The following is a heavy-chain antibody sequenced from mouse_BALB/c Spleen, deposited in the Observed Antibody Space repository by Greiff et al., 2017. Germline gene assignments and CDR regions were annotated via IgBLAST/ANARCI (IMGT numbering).Heavy chain of an antibody. V-gene: IGHV1S81*02. CDR1: GYTFTSYW. Sequence: QVQLQQPGAELVKPGASVKLSCKASGYTFTSYWMHWVKQRPGQGLEWIGEINPSNGRTNYNEKFKSKATLTVDKSTSTAYMQLSSLTSEDSAVYYCARQNYSAMDYWGQGTSVTVSS. CDR3: ARQNYSAMDY. D-gene: IGHD2-1*01. J-gene: IGHJ4*01. CDR2: INPSNGRT.